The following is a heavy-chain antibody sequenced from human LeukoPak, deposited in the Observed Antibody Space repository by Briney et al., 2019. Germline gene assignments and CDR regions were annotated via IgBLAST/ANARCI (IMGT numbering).Heavy chain of an antibody. J-gene: IGHJ5*02. Sequence: PGGSLRLSCAASGFTFSSYSMNWVRQAPGKGLEWVSSVSSSSTYIYYADSVKGRFTISRDNAKNSLYLQMNSLRVDDTAVYYCVRGPSDSSLPGPWGQGTLVTVSS. D-gene: IGHD2-15*01. V-gene: IGHV3-21*04. CDR3: VRGPSDSSLPGP. CDR1: GFTFSSYS. CDR2: VSSSSTYI.